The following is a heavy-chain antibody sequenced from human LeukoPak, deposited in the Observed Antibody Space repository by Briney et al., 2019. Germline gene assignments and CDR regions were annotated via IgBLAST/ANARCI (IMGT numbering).Heavy chain of an antibody. V-gene: IGHV4-34*01. CDR3: ARIPLITMVRGYYFDY. CDR1: GGSFSGYY. CDR2: INQSGST. J-gene: IGHJ4*02. Sequence: SETLSLICAVYGGSFSGYYWSWICQPPGKGLEWIGEINQSGSTNYNPSLESRVTISVDTSKNQFSLKLSSVTAADTAVYYCARIPLITMVRGYYFDYWGQGNLVTVSS. D-gene: IGHD3-10*01.